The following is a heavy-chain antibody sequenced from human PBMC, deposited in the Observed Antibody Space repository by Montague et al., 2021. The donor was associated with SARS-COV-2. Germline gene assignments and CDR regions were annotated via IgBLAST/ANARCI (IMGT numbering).Heavy chain of an antibody. CDR2: IYSGGTT. CDR3: ARGGGQLGQNWFDP. CDR1: GFTFTSNY. V-gene: IGHV3-53*01. J-gene: IGHJ5*02. Sequence: SLRLSCAASGFTFTSNYMSWVRQAPGKGLEWISVIYSGGTTSYAXSVKSRCIISRDYPTNTLLLQMTSLGAEDTAFYYCARGGGQLGQNWFDPWGRGTLVTVSS. D-gene: IGHD6-6*01.